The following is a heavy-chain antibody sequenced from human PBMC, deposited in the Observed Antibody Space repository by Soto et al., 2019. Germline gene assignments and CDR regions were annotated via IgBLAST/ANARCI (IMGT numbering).Heavy chain of an antibody. D-gene: IGHD3-16*01. CDR2: IYCRGRT. Sequence: HSYTVADGSIISHDWCWIRQHPGKGMEWIGYIYCRGRTNYTPSLKSRLTISVDTSKNQFSLKLSSVTAADTAVYYCAREGDMEVWGQGTTVTVSS. J-gene: IGHJ6*02. CDR1: DGSIISHD. V-gene: IGHV4-59*11. CDR3: AREGDMEV.